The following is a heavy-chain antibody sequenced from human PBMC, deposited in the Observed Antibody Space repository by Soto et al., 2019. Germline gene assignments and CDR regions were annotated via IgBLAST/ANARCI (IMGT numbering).Heavy chain of an antibody. Sequence: PGGSLRLSCAASGFTFSSHSMNLVRQAPGKGLEWSSCISSSSSYIYYADSVKGRFTISRDNAKNSLYLQMNSLSAEDTAVYYCARVGSSGWYADADYWGQGTLVTVSS. V-gene: IGHV3-21*01. CDR2: ISSSSSYI. CDR1: GFTFSSHS. J-gene: IGHJ4*02. D-gene: IGHD6-19*01. CDR3: ARVGSSGWYADADY.